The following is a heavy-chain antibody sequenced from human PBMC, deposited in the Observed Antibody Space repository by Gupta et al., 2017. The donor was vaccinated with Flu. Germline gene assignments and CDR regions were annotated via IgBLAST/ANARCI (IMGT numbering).Heavy chain of an antibody. V-gene: IGHV1-8*01. Sequence: TSYDINWVRQATGQGLEWMGWMNPNSGKTGYAQKFQGRVTMTRDTSISTTYMELSSLTSEDTAVYYCARRWTDRYYYYLDVWGKGTTVTVSS. J-gene: IGHJ6*03. CDR3: ARRWTDRYYYYLDV. CDR2: MNPNSGKT. D-gene: IGHD1-1*01. CDR1: TSYD.